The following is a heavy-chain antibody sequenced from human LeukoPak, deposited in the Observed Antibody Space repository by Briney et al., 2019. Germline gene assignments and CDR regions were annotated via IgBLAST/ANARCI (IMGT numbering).Heavy chain of an antibody. Sequence: ASVKVSCKVSGYTLTELSMHWVRQAPGKGLEWMGGFDPEDGETIYAQKFQGRVTMTEDTSTDTAYMELSSLGSEDTAVYYCARDRRYFDWLFRNWFDPWGQGTLVTVSS. V-gene: IGHV1-24*01. CDR1: GYTLTELS. CDR2: FDPEDGET. J-gene: IGHJ5*02. D-gene: IGHD3-9*01. CDR3: ARDRRYFDWLFRNWFDP.